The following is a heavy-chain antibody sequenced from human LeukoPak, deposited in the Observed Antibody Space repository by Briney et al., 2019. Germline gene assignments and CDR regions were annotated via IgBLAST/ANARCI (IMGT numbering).Heavy chain of an antibody. CDR3: ARERVSGVPAAPLDY. V-gene: IGHV1-69*05. D-gene: IGHD2-2*01. J-gene: IGHJ4*02. CDR2: IIPIFGTA. Sequence: SVKVSCKASGGTFSSYAISWVRQAPGQGLEWMGGIIPIFGTANYAQKFQGRVTITTDESTSTAYMELSSLRSEDTAVYYCARERVSGVPAAPLDYWGQGTLVTVSS. CDR1: GGTFSSYA.